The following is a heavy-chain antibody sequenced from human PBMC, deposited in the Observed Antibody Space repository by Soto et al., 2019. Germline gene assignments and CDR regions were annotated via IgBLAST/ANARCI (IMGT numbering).Heavy chain of an antibody. CDR2: IRSKAYGGTT. CDR1: GFTFGDYA. J-gene: IGHJ6*03. D-gene: IGHD3-3*01. V-gene: IGHV3-49*04. CDR3: TREVPYDFKHQYYYYYYMDV. Sequence: GGSLRLSCTASGFTFGDYAMSWVRQAPGKGLEWVGFIRSKAYGGTTEYAASVKGRFTISRDDSKSIAYLQMNSLKTEDTAVYYCTREVPYDFKHQYYYYYYMDVWGKGTTVTVSS.